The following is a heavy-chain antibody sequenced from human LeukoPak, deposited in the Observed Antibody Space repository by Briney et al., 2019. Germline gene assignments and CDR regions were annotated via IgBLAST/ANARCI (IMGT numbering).Heavy chain of an antibody. Sequence: GGSLRLSCAASGFTFSSYWMPWVRQAPGKGLVWVSRIDPDGSNTNYADSVKGRFTISRDNAKNTVDLQMISLRDEDTSVYYCVRSHYFAGSGYYYDYWGQGTLVTVSS. CDR2: IDPDGSNT. J-gene: IGHJ4*02. CDR1: GFTFSSYW. CDR3: VRSHYFAGSGYYYDY. D-gene: IGHD3-22*01. V-gene: IGHV3-74*01.